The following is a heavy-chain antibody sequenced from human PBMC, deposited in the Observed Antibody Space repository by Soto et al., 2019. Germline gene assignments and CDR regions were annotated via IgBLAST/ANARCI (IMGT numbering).Heavy chain of an antibody. CDR3: AKDLIAGTTGANYYYGMDV. CDR2: ISYDGSNK. V-gene: IGHV3-30*18. D-gene: IGHD1-7*01. Sequence: PGGSLRLSCAASGFTFSSYGMHWVRQAPGKGLEWVAVISYDGSNKYYADSVKGRFTISRDNSKNTLYLQMNSLRAEDTAVYYCAKDLIAGTTGANYYYGMDVWGQGTTVTVSS. CDR1: GFTFSSYG. J-gene: IGHJ6*02.